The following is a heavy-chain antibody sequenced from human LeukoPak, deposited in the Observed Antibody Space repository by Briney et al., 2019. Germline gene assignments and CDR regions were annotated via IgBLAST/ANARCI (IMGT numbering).Heavy chain of an antibody. CDR2: IYHSGST. V-gene: IGHV4-38-2*01. CDR3: ARATFGNYYDFDY. CDR1: GYSISSGYY. Sequence: PSETLSLTCAVSGYSISSGYYWGWIRQPPGKGLEWIGSIYHSGSTYYNPSLKSRVTISVDTSKNQFSLKLSFVTAADTAVYYCARATFGNYYDFDYWGQGTLVTVSS. J-gene: IGHJ4*02. D-gene: IGHD1-26*01.